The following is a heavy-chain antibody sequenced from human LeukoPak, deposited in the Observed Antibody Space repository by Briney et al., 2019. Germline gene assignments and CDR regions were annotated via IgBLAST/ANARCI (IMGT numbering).Heavy chain of an antibody. CDR1: GDSVSSNSAA. V-gene: IGHV6-1*01. J-gene: IGHJ6*02. CDR3: ARVDYSDSSGYSYYGMDV. Sequence: SQTLSLTCAISGDSVSSNSAAWSWLRQSPSRGLEWLGRTYHRSKWYYDCAVSVKSRITINPDTSKNQFSLQLSSVTAEDTAVYYCARVDYSDSSGYSYYGMDVWGRGTTVTVSS. CDR2: TYHRSKWYY. D-gene: IGHD3-22*01.